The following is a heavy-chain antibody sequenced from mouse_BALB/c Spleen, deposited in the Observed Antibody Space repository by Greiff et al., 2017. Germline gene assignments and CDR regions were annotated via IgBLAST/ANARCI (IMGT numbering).Heavy chain of an antibody. J-gene: IGHJ4*01. D-gene: IGHD1-1*02. CDR3: ARGLWAMDY. CDR2: ISYSGST. V-gene: IGHV3-2*02. CDR1: GYSITSDYA. Sequence: DVKLQESGPGLVKPSQSLSLTCTVTGYSITSDYAWNWIRQFPGNKLEWMGYISYSGSTSYNPSLKSRISITRDTSKNQFFLQLNSVTTEDTATYYCARGLWAMDYWGQGTSVTVSS.